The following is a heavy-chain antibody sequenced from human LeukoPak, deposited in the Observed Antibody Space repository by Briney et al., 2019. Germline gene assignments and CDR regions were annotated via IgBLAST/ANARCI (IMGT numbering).Heavy chain of an antibody. J-gene: IGHJ4*02. CDR2: ISDSGNT. D-gene: IGHD2-21*01. V-gene: IGHV3-23*01. CDR3: AKAPVTTCRGAYCYPFDY. Sequence: GGSLRLSCAASGFTLSSYAMSWVHQAPGKGLEWVSAISDSGNTYHADSVKGRFTISRDSSKNTLFLQMNRLRPEDAAVYYCAKAPVTTCRGAYCYPFDYWGQGTLVTVSS. CDR1: GFTLSSYA.